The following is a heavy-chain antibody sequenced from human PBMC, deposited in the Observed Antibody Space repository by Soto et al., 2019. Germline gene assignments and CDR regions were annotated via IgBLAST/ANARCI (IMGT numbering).Heavy chain of an antibody. V-gene: IGHV4-59*08. CDR1: SGPSSSHN. CDR3: VRQGIGNLHGLVDV. J-gene: IGHJ6*02. D-gene: IGHD1-1*01. Sequence: QVHLQQSGPGLVKPSETLSLTCTVSSGPSSSHNWGWIRQSPGRGLEWIGYVYNTGGTSYNPSLKSRVTISADTSANHISLTLSSVTAADTAIYYCVRQGIGNLHGLVDVWGQGTTVSVSS. CDR2: VYNTGGT.